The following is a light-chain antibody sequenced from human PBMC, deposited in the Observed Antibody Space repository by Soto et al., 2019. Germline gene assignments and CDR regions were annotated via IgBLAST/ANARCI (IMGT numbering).Light chain of an antibody. Sequence: ETVMTQSPATLSVSPGERATLSCRASQSVSSNLAWYQQKPGQAPRLLIYGASTRATGIPARFSGSGSGTEFTLTISSLQSEDFAVYYRQQYNDWPPLTFGGGTKVEIK. J-gene: IGKJ4*01. V-gene: IGKV3-15*01. CDR3: QQYNDWPPLT. CDR1: QSVSSN. CDR2: GAS.